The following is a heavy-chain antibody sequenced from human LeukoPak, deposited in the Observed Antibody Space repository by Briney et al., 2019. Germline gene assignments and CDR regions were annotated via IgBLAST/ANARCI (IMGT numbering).Heavy chain of an antibody. CDR3: ARSRDGYNNFGY. D-gene: IGHD5-24*01. V-gene: IGHV1-69*02. CDR1: GGTFSSYT. J-gene: IGHJ4*02. Sequence: SVKVTCKASGGTFSSYTISWVRQAPGQGLEWMGRIIPILGIANYAQKFQGRVTITADKSTSTAYMELSSLRSEDTAVCYCARSRDGYNNFGYWGQGTLVTVSS. CDR2: IIPILGIA.